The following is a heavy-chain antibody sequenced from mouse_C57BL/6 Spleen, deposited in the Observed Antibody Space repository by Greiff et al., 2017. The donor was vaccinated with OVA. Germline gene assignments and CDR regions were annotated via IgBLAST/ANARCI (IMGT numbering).Heavy chain of an antibody. D-gene: IGHD1-2*01. CDR2: ISYDGSN. J-gene: IGHJ3*01. CDR3: ARDQYYGFAY. Sequence: EVQLVESGPGLVKPSQSLSLTCSVTGYSITSGYYWNWIRQFPGNKLEWMGYISYDGSNNYNPSLKNRISITRDTSKNQFFLKLNSVTTEDTATYYCARDQYYGFAYWGQGTLVTVSA. CDR1: GYSITSGYY. V-gene: IGHV3-6*01.